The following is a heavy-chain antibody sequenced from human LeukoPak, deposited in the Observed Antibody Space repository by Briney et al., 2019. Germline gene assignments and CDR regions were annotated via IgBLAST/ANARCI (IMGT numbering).Heavy chain of an antibody. CDR3: ARVVKEPYSGYDYVDY. V-gene: IGHV4-59*12. CDR1: GGSIRSYY. J-gene: IGHJ4*02. D-gene: IGHD5-12*01. Sequence: SETLSLTCTVSGGSIRSYYGGWIRQPPEKGLEWIGYIYYNGSTNNSPSLKSRVTMSVDSAKTQFSLRMNSVTPADTAVYFCARVVKEPYSGYDYVDYWGQGTLVTVSS. CDR2: IYYNGST.